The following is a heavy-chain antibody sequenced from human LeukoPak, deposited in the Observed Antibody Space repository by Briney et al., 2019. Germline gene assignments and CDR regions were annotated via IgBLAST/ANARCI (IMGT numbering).Heavy chain of an antibody. D-gene: IGHD1-7*01. V-gene: IGHV1-2*06. J-gene: IGHJ5*02. Sequence: ASVKVSCKASGYTFTGYYMHWVRQAPGQGLEWMGRINPNSGGTNYAQKFQGRVTVTRDTSISTAYMELSRLTSDDTAVCYCARGAETTTNWFDPWGQGTLVTVSS. CDR2: INPNSGGT. CDR1: GYTFTGYY. CDR3: ARGAETTTNWFDP.